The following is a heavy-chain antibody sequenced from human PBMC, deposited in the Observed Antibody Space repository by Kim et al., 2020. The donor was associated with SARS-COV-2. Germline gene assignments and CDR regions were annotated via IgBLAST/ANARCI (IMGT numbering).Heavy chain of an antibody. J-gene: IGHJ6*02. CDR3: AREIVGATILYYYYYGMDV. Sequence: GGSLRLSCAASGFTFSSYWMSWVRQAPGKGLEWVANIKQDGSEKYYVDSVKGRFTISRDNAKNSLYLQMNSLRAEDTAVYYCAREIVGATILYYYYYGMDVWGQGTTVTVSS. CDR1: GFTFSSYW. D-gene: IGHD1-26*01. V-gene: IGHV3-7*03. CDR2: IKQDGSEK.